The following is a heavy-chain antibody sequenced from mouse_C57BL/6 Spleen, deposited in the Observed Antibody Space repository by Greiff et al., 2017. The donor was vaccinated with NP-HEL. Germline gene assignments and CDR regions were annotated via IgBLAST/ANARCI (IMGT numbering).Heavy chain of an antibody. V-gene: IGHV1-15*01. CDR3: TRDYGSSYGYCDV. CDR2: IDPETGGT. D-gene: IGHD1-1*01. CDR1: GYTFTDYE. Sequence: VKLMESGAELVRPGASVTLSCKASGYTFTDYEMHWVKQTPVHGLEWIGAIDPETGGTAYNQKFKGKAILTADKSSSTAYMELRSLTSEDSAVYYCTRDYGSSYGYCDVWGTGTTVTVSS. J-gene: IGHJ1*03.